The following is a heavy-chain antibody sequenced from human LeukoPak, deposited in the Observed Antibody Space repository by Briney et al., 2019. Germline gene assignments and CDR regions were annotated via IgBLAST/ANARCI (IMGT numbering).Heavy chain of an antibody. CDR3: ASRGVVTGWYDAFDI. CDR1: GFTFSNYW. CDR2: IKQDGREK. Sequence: GGSLRLSCAPSGFTFSNYWMSWVRQAPGRGLEWVANIKQDGREKYYVDSVRGRFTISRDNARNSLYLQMNSLRAEDTAVYYCASRGVVTGWYDAFDIWGQGTMVTVSS. D-gene: IGHD1-14*01. J-gene: IGHJ3*02. V-gene: IGHV3-7*01.